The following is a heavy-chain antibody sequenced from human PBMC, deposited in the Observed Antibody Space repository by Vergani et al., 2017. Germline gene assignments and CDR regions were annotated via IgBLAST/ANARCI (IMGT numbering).Heavy chain of an antibody. J-gene: IGHJ4*02. CDR3: AKAVVGEVLPLSELDY. CDR2: ISWNSGNI. CDR1: GFTFDDYA. D-gene: IGHD3-10*01. Sequence: EVQLVESGGGLVQPGRSLRLSCAASGFTFDDYAMHWVRQAPGKGLEWVSGISWNSGNIGYADSVKGRFTISRDNAKNSLYLQMNSLRAEDTAVYYCAKAVVGEVLPLSELDYWGQGTLVTVSS. V-gene: IGHV3-9*01.